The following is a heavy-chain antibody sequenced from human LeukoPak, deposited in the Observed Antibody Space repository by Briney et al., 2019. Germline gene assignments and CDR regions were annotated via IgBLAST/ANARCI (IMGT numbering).Heavy chain of an antibody. CDR2: IYPGDSDT. D-gene: IGHD4-17*01. CDR1: GYSFSSNW. V-gene: IGHV5-51*01. Sequence: GESLKISCKGSGYSFSSNWIGWVRQMPGKGLEWMGIIYPGDSDTRYSPSFQGQVTISADKSISTAYLQWSSLKASDTAMYYCTRPPTTRDAFDIWGQGTMVTVSS. CDR3: TRPPTTRDAFDI. J-gene: IGHJ3*02.